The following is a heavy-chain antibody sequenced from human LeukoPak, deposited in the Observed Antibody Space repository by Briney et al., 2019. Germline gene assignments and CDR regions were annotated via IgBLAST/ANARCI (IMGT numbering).Heavy chain of an antibody. V-gene: IGHV1-69*05. CDR2: IIPIFGTA. J-gene: IGHJ4*02. CDR1: GGTFSSYA. CDR3: ARGGYVGYYFDY. D-gene: IGHD1-1*01. Sequence: ASAKVSCKASGGTFSSYAISWVRQAPGQGLEWMGRIIPIFGTANYAQKFQGRVTITTDESTSTAYMELSSLRSEDTAVYYCARGGYVGYYFDYWGQGTLVTVSS.